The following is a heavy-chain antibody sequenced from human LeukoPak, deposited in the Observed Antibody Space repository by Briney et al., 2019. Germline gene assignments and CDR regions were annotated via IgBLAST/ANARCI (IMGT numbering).Heavy chain of an antibody. CDR2: ISRNSGSI. CDR3: AKDIGHQVLYSYFHY. D-gene: IGHD2-2*02. J-gene: IGHJ1*01. V-gene: IGHV3-9*01. CDR1: GFTFDDYA. Sequence: GRSLRLSCAASGFTFDDYAMHWVRQAPGKGLEWVSGISRNSGSIGYADSVKGRFTISRDNAKNSLYLQMNSLRAEDTALYYFAKDIGHQVLYSYFHYWGQGTLLAVSS.